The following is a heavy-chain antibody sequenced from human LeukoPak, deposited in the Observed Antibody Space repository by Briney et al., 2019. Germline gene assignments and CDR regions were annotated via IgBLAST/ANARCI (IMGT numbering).Heavy chain of an antibody. CDR2: INHNGNVN. D-gene: IGHD2-15*01. CDR1: GFTFSSYW. V-gene: IGHV3-7*03. CDR3: ARETSSVHSNAGPPFDY. J-gene: IGHJ4*02. Sequence: GGSLRLSCAASGFTFSSYWMNWARQAPGKGLEWVASINHNGNVNYYVDSVKGRFTVSRDNSKSTLYLQVNSLTADDTAVYYCARETSSVHSNAGPPFDYWGQGTLVTVSS.